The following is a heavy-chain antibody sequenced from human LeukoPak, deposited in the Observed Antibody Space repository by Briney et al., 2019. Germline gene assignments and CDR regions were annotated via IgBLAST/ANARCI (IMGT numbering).Heavy chain of an antibody. Sequence: GGSLRLSCAASGFTFSSYSMNWVRQAPGKGLEWVSSISSSSSYIYYADSVKGRFTISRDNAKNSLYLQMNSLKAEDTAVYYCATLKRTGTPYYFDYWGQGTLVTVSS. CDR2: ISSSSSYI. V-gene: IGHV3-21*01. D-gene: IGHD1-1*01. J-gene: IGHJ4*02. CDR3: ATLKRTGTPYYFDY. CDR1: GFTFSSYS.